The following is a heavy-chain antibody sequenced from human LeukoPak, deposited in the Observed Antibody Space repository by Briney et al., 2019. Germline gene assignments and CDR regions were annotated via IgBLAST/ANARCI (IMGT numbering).Heavy chain of an antibody. CDR2: INHSGST. V-gene: IGHV4-34*01. CDR3: ARYFQWYSSGWGTGTNWFDP. Sequence: SETLSLTCAVYGGSFSGYYWSWLRQPPGKGLEWIGEINHSGSTNYNPSLKSRVTISVDTSKNQFSLKLSSVTAADTAVYYCARYFQWYSSGWGTGTNWFDPWGQGTLVTVSS. CDR1: GGSFSGYY. J-gene: IGHJ5*02. D-gene: IGHD6-19*01.